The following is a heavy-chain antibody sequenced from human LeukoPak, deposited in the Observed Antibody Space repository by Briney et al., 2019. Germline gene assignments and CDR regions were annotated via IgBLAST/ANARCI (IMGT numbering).Heavy chain of an antibody. D-gene: IGHD1/OR15-1a*01. CDR1: GVSINTYF. J-gene: IGHJ4*02. Sequence: SETLSLTCTVSGVSINTYFWSWIRQPPGKGLECIGYVYYNGITNYNPSLKSRVSISLDTSKNQFSLRLNSVTAAETAVYYCVSQLGGTTFHWGQGTLVTVSS. CDR3: VSQLGGTTFH. CDR2: VYYNGIT. V-gene: IGHV4-59*01.